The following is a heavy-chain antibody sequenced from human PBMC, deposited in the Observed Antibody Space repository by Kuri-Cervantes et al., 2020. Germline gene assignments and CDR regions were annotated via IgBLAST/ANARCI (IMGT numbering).Heavy chain of an antibody. CDR2: INSDGSST. V-gene: IGHV3-74*01. CDR1: GFTFSSYW. D-gene: IGHD5-12*01. CDR3: ARDRGYSGYGTDY. J-gene: IGHJ4*02. Sequence: GGSLRLSCAASGFTFSSYWMHWVRQAPGKGLVWVSRINSDGSSTSYADSVKGRFTISRDNAKNTLYLQMISLRVEDTAVYYCARDRGYSGYGTDYWGQGTLVTVSS.